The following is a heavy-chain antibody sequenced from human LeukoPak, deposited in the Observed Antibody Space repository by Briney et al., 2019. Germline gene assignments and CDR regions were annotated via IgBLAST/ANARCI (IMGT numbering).Heavy chain of an antibody. Sequence: PGGSLRLSCAASGFTFSSYGMHWVRQAPGKGLEWVADIWYDGSNKYYADPVKGRFTISRDNSKNTLYLQMNSLRAEDTAVYYCAREGIRFLEWLPNYYYYYMDVWGKGTTVTVSS. J-gene: IGHJ6*03. D-gene: IGHD3-3*01. CDR3: AREGIRFLEWLPNYYYYYMDV. CDR2: IWYDGSNK. V-gene: IGHV3-33*01. CDR1: GFTFSSYG.